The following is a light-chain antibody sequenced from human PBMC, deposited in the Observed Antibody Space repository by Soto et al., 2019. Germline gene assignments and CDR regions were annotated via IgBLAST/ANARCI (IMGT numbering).Light chain of an antibody. CDR3: QSYDNSLSVLYV. CDR1: SSNIGAGRD. V-gene: IGLV1-40*01. CDR2: SDN. Sequence: QPVLTQPPSVSGAPGQWVTISCTGGSSNIGAGRDVHWYQQLPGTAPKLLVYSDNNRPSGVPDRFSVSKSGTSASLSITGLQADDEADYYCQSYDNSLSVLYVFGTGTKVTVL. J-gene: IGLJ1*01.